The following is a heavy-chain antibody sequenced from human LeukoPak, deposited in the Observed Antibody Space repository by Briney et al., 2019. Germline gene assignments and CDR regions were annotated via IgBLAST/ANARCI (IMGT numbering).Heavy chain of an antibody. J-gene: IGHJ4*02. CDR2: IYYSGST. D-gene: IGHD3-16*01. CDR1: GGSISSYY. CDR3: ARAGGGSPPDY. Sequence: PSETLSLTCTVSGGSISSYYWSWIRQPPGKGLEWIGYIYYSGSTNYNPSLKSRVTISVDTSKNQFSLKLSSVTAADTAEYYCARAGGGSPPDYWGQGTLVTVSS. V-gene: IGHV4-59*01.